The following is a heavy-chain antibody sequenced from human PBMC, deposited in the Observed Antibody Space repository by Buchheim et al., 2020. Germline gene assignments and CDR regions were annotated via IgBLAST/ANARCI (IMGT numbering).Heavy chain of an antibody. V-gene: IGHV3-48*03. Sequence: EVQLVESGGGFVQPGGSLRLSCAASGFTFRSYEMNWFRQAPGKGLEWLSHISRGGSTIYYADSVKGRFTISRDNAKNSLYLQMNSLRAEDTAVYYCASGGKVLRYFDWLLSPFDYWGQGTL. CDR2: ISRGGSTI. D-gene: IGHD3-9*01. CDR3: ASGGKVLRYFDWLLSPFDY. J-gene: IGHJ4*02. CDR1: GFTFRSYE.